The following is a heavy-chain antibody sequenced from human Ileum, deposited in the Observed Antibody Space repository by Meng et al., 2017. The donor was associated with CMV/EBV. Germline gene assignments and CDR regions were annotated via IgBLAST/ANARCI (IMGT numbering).Heavy chain of an antibody. V-gene: IGHV4-61*02. J-gene: IGHJ4*02. Sequence: VRLQKPGPRLVKPSQTLSLTSTVSGASISSGSYYWSWIRQPAGKGLEWIGHIYTSGSTNYNPSLKSRVTISVDTSKNQFSLKLSSVTAADTAVYYCARGNSYGLMIDCWGQGTLVTVSS. CDR3: ARGNSYGLMIDC. D-gene: IGHD5-18*01. CDR1: GASISSGSYY. CDR2: IYTSGST.